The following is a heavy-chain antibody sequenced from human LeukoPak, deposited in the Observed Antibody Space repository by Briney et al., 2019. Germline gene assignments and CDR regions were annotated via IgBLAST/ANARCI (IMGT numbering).Heavy chain of an antibody. V-gene: IGHV3-53*01. Sequence: PGGSLRLSCAASGFTVISNYMSWVRQAPGKGLEWVSVIYSGGSTYYADSVKGRFTISRDNSKNTLYLQMNSLRAEDTAVYYCARGSYDFWSGYYTTAYYFDYWGQGTLVTVSS. J-gene: IGHJ4*02. CDR2: IYSGGST. D-gene: IGHD3-3*01. CDR1: GFTVISNY. CDR3: ARGSYDFWSGYYTTAYYFDY.